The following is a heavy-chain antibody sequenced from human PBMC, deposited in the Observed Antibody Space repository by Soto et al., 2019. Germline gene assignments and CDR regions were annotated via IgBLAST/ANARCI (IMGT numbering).Heavy chain of an antibody. CDR1: GGSISSGDYY. CDR2: IYYSGST. Sequence: SETLSLTCTVSGGSISSGDYYWSWIRQPPGKGLEWIGYIYYSGSTYYNPSLKSRVTISVDTSKNQFSLKLSSVTAAGTAVYYCARDLVGATSYLNYYGMDVWGQGTTVTVSS. V-gene: IGHV4-30-4*01. J-gene: IGHJ6*02. CDR3: ARDLVGATSYLNYYGMDV. D-gene: IGHD1-26*01.